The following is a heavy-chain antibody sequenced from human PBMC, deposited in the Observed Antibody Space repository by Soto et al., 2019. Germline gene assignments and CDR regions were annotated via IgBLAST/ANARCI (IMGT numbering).Heavy chain of an antibody. D-gene: IGHD6-19*01. Sequence: QVQLVQSGAEVKKPGSSVKVCCKASGGTFSSYTISWVRQAPGQGLEWMGRIIPILGIANYAQKFQGRVTITADKSTSTAYMELSSLRSEDTAVYYCARDRIGYSSGWPYFDYWGQGTLVTVSS. CDR1: GGTFSSYT. CDR3: ARDRIGYSSGWPYFDY. CDR2: IIPILGIA. V-gene: IGHV1-69*08. J-gene: IGHJ4*02.